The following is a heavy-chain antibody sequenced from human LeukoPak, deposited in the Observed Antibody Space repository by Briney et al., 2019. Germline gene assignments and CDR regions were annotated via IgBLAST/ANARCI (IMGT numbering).Heavy chain of an antibody. CDR1: GGSFSGYY. CDR3: ASFITVAHYYGMDV. V-gene: IGHV4-34*01. J-gene: IGHJ6*02. CDR2: INHSGST. Sequence: SETLSLTCAVYGGSFSGYYWSWIRQPPGKGLEWVGEINHSGSTNYNPSLKSRVTISVDTSKNQFSLKLSSVTAADTAVYYCASFITVAHYYGMDVWGQGTTVTVSS. D-gene: IGHD4-11*01.